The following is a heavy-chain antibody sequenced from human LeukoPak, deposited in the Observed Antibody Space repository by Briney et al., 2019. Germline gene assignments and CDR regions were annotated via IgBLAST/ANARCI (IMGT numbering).Heavy chain of an antibody. CDR2: INTDGSST. V-gene: IGHV3-74*01. CDR1: GFTFSSYW. CDR3: AKDRITIFGVVMDQ. Sequence: GGSLRLSCAASGFTFSSYWMHWVRQAPGKGLVWVSRINTDGSSTTYADSVKGRFTISRDNAKNTLYLQMNSLRADDTAVYYCAKDRITIFGVVMDQWGQGTLVTVSS. D-gene: IGHD3-3*01. J-gene: IGHJ4*02.